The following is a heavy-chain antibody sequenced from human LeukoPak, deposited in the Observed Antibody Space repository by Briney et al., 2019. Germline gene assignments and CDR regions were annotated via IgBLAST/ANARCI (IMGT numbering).Heavy chain of an antibody. CDR3: ARAVWDSSGHLFDY. CDR1: GFTFSSYG. CDR2: ISDSGGST. V-gene: IGHV3-23*01. J-gene: IGHJ4*02. D-gene: IGHD3-22*01. Sequence: PGGSLRLSCAASGFTFSSYGMSWVRQAPGKGLEWVSSISDSGGSTDYADSVKGRFTISRDNSKNTLYLQVNSLRAEDTAVYYCARAVWDSSGHLFDYWGQGTLVTVSS.